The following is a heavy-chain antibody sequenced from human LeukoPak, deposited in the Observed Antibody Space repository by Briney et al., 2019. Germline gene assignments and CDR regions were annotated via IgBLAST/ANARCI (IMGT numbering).Heavy chain of an antibody. CDR1: GGTFSSYA. CDR3: ARDLRRTIAAAGPFDY. D-gene: IGHD6-13*01. CDR2: IIPIFGTA. Sequence: GASVKVSCKASGGTFSSYATSWVRQAPGQGLEWMGGIIPIFGTANYAQKFQGRVTITADESTSTAYMELSSLRSEDTAVYYCARDLRRTIAAAGPFDYWGQGTLVTVSS. V-gene: IGHV1-69*13. J-gene: IGHJ4*02.